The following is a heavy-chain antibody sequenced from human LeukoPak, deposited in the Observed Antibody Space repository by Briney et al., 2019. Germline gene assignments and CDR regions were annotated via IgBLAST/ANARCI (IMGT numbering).Heavy chain of an antibody. J-gene: IGHJ4*02. CDR3: ARDRDGYNHIDN. D-gene: IGHD5-24*01. CDR2: IYYSGST. V-gene: IGHV4-31*03. Sequence: PSETLSLTCNVSGDSISSGGHYWTWIRQVPGRALEWIGYIYYSGSTYYNPSLKGRFAMSIDTSKTQFSLKLTSATAADTAIYYCARDRDGYNHIDNWGQGILVTVSS. CDR1: GDSISSGGHY.